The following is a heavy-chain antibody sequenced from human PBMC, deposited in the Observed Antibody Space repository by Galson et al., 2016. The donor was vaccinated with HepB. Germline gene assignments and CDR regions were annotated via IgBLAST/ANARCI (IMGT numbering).Heavy chain of an antibody. J-gene: IGHJ6*03. CDR3: AKNRGSDYKDYYMNV. CDR1: GFPTFTNFA. D-gene: IGHD4-11*01. V-gene: IGHV3-23*01. CDR2: MSGSGRGT. Sequence: SLRLSCAASGFPTFTNFAMSWVRQAPGKGLGWVSTMSGSGRGTFYADSVKGRFTISIDNSKNTLNLGMNSLRAEDTAVYYCAKNRGSDYKDYYMNVWGKGTTVTVSS.